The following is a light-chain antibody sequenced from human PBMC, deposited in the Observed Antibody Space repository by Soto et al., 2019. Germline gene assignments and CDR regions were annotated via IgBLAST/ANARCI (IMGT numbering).Light chain of an antibody. J-gene: IGKJ1*01. Sequence: EIVLTQSPGTLSLSPGERATLSCSASQSVSSSYLAWYQQKPGQAPRLLIYGASTRATGIPDRFSGSGSGTDFTLTISTLEPEDFAVYYCQQYGSLRWTFGQGTKVEFK. CDR3: QQYGSLRWT. CDR2: GAS. CDR1: QSVSSSY. V-gene: IGKV3-20*01.